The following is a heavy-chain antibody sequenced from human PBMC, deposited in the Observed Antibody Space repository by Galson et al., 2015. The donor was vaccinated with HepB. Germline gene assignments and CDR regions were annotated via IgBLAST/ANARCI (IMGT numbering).Heavy chain of an antibody. CDR1: GYTFTSYY. Sequence: SVKVSCKASGYTFTSYYVHWVRQAPGQGPQWMGVINPSVGTTTYAQRVQGRITVTRDTSTSTVYMELSSLRSEDTAIYYCARGDWLLKDAFDTWGQGTVVTVSS. V-gene: IGHV1-46*01. D-gene: IGHD3/OR15-3a*01. CDR2: INPSVGTT. J-gene: IGHJ3*02. CDR3: ARGDWLLKDAFDT.